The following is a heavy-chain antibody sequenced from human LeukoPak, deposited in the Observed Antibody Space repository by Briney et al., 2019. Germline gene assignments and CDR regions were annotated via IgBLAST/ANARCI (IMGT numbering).Heavy chain of an antibody. V-gene: IGHV5-51*01. CDR2: IYPGDSDA. Sequence: GESLKISCKGSGYSFTSYWIGWVRQMPGKGLKWMGIIYPGDSDARYSPSFQGQVTISADKSISAAYLQWSSLKASDTAMYYCARRRDLYSGSYYPFDYWGQGTLVTVSS. CDR1: GYSFTSYW. CDR3: ARRRDLYSGSYYPFDY. J-gene: IGHJ4*02. D-gene: IGHD1-26*01.